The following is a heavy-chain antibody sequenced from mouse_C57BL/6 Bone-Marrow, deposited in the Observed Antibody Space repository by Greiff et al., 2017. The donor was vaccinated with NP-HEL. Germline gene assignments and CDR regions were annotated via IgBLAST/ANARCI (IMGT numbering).Heavy chain of an antibody. CDR1: GYSITSGYY. CDR3: AREGRLAWFAY. V-gene: IGHV3-6*01. Sequence: VQLKESGPGLVKPSQSLSLTCSVTGYSITSGYYWNWIRQFPGNKLEWMGYISYDGSNNYIPSLKNRISITRDTSKNQFFLKLNSVTTEDTATYYCAREGRLAWFAYWGQGTLVTVSA. CDR2: ISYDGSN. J-gene: IGHJ3*01.